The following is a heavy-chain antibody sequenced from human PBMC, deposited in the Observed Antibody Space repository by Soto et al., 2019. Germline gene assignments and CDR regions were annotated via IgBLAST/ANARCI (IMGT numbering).Heavy chain of an antibody. CDR1: GFTFSNAW. Sequence: GGSLRLSCAASGFTFSNAWMNWVRQAPGKGLEWVGRIKSKTDGGTPDYAAPVKGRFTISREDSKNTLYMQMNSLKTEDTAVYYCTTDGYDSSGYHFDYWGQGTLVTVSS. D-gene: IGHD3-22*01. CDR3: TTDGYDSSGYHFDY. CDR2: IKSKTDGGTP. J-gene: IGHJ4*02. V-gene: IGHV3-15*07.